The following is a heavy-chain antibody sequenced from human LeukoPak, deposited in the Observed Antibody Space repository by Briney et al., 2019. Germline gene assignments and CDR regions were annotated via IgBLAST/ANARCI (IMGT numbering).Heavy chain of an antibody. CDR1: GGSISSGGYY. Sequence: SETLSLTCTVSGGSISSGGYYWSWIRQHPGKGLEWIGYIYYSGSTYYNPSLKSRVTISVDTSKNQFSLKLSSVTAADTAVYYCARDLGYCSSTSCYTPNWFDPWGQGTLVTVSS. V-gene: IGHV4-30-4*08. CDR2: IYYSGST. D-gene: IGHD2-2*02. J-gene: IGHJ5*02. CDR3: ARDLGYCSSTSCYTPNWFDP.